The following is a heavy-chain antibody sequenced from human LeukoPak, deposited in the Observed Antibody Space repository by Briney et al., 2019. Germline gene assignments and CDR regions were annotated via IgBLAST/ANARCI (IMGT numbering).Heavy chain of an antibody. D-gene: IGHD3-16*01. CDR2: IHPDSGVT. CDR1: GYTLTSYG. CDR3: ARGDFPLGWGHQGYY. Sequence: APVMVSCKASGYTLTSYGISWVRQAPGQGLASMSWIHPDSGVTYYAQKFQVRVTVTRDTSITTVYMALSRPRSDDTAVYYSARGDFPLGWGHQGYYWGQGALVSASS. J-gene: IGHJ4*02. V-gene: IGHV1-2*02.